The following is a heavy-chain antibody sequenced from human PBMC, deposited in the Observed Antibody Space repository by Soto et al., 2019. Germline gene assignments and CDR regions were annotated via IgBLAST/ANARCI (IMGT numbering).Heavy chain of an antibody. J-gene: IGHJ6*02. Sequence: GEALHISCKGSGYSFTSYFIGWVRQMPGKGLEWMGIIYPGDSDTRYSPSFQGQVTISADKSISTAYLQWSSLKASDTAMYYCARLGAVRGVIYYGTDVWGQGTTVTVSS. CDR2: IYPGDSDT. CDR1: GYSFTSYF. V-gene: IGHV5-51*01. CDR3: ARLGAVRGVIYYGTDV. D-gene: IGHD3-10*01.